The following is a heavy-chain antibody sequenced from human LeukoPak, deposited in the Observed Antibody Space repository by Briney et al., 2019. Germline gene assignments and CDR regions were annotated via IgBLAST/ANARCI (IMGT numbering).Heavy chain of an antibody. Sequence: GGSLRLSCAAFGFTVSSNYMSWVRQAPGKGLEWVSIIYIGGSTYYADSVKGRFTISRDNSKNTLYLQMNSLRAEDTAVYYCARDPGLRYFDWLPDYWGQGTLVTVSS. CDR3: ARDPGLRYFDWLPDY. V-gene: IGHV3-66*01. CDR1: GFTVSSNY. D-gene: IGHD3-9*01. J-gene: IGHJ4*02. CDR2: IYIGGST.